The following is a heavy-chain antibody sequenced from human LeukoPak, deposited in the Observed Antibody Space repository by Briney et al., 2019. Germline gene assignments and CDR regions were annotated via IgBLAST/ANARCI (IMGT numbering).Heavy chain of an antibody. Sequence: GASVNVSCKAFGGTFSSSAISWGRHAPGQGLEWMGGIIPIFGTANYAQKFQGRVTITADESTSTAYMELSSMRSEDTAVYYCARDTEMATVWGQGTLVSVCS. CDR3: ARDTEMATV. D-gene: IGHD5-24*01. J-gene: IGHJ4*02. CDR2: IIPIFGTA. CDR1: GGTFSSSA. V-gene: IGHV1-69*13.